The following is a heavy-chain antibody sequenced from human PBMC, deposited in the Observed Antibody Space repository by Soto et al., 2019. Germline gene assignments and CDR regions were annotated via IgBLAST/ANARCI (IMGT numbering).Heavy chain of an antibody. Sequence: QLQLQESGSGLVKPSQTLSLTCAVSGGSISSGGYSWSWIRQPPGKGLEWIGYIYHSGSTYYNPSLNSRATISVDRSKYQLYLNLSSVTAADTAVYYCTRGMTTVTPYDYWGQGTLVTVSS. CDR3: TRGMTTVTPYDY. V-gene: IGHV4-30-2*01. CDR2: IYHSGST. CDR1: GGSISSGGYS. D-gene: IGHD4-4*01. J-gene: IGHJ4*02.